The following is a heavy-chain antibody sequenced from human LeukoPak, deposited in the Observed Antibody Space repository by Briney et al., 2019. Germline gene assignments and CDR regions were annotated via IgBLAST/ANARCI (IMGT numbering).Heavy chain of an antibody. CDR2: IHHTGNT. V-gene: IGHV4-38-2*02. CDR1: GSSITTYTH. CDR3: ARDRGSQPLIDY. Sequence: SETLSLTSTVSGSSITTYTHWGWIRQSPGKGLEWIASIHHTGNTYYNPSLESRVTISVDTTKNQFSQKLSSVTAADTAVYYCARDRGSQPLIDYWGQGTLVTVSS. J-gene: IGHJ4*02. D-gene: IGHD1-26*01.